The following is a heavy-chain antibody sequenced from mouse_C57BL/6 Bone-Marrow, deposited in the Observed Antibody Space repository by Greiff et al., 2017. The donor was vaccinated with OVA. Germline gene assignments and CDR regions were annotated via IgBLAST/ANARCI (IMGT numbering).Heavy chain of an antibody. Sequence: EVKLVESGGDLVKPGGSLKLSCAASGFTFSSYGMSWVRQTPDKRLEWVATISSGGSYTYYPDSVKGRFTISRDNAKNTLYLQMSSLKSEDTAMYYCLLRLYWYVDVWGTGTTVTVSS. CDR3: LLRLYWYVDV. J-gene: IGHJ1*03. CDR1: GFTFSSYG. D-gene: IGHD2-12*01. CDR2: ISSGGSYT. V-gene: IGHV5-6*01.